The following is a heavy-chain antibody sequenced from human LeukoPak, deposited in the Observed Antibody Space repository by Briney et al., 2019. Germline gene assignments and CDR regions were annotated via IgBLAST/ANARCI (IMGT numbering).Heavy chain of an antibody. J-gene: IGHJ4*02. CDR2: INSDGSST. V-gene: IGHV3-74*01. Sequence: PGGSLRLSCAASGFTFSSYWMHWVRQASGKGLVWVSRINSDGSSTSYADSVKGRFTISRDNAKNTLYLQMNSLRAEDTAVYYCVGRTPHSYGHNXDYXGQGXXVTV. CDR1: GFTFSSYW. D-gene: IGHD5-18*01. CDR3: VGRTPHSYGHNXDY.